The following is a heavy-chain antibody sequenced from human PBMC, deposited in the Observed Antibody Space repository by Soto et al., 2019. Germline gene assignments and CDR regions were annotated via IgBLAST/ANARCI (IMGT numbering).Heavy chain of an antibody. V-gene: IGHV1-18*01. CDR1: GYTFTSYG. CDR3: ASLEFGELLSSPFDY. D-gene: IGHD3-10*01. J-gene: IGHJ4*02. Sequence: ASVKVSCKASGYTFTSYGISWVRQAPGQGLEWMGWISAYNGNTNYAQKLQGRVTMTTDTSTSTAYMELRSLRSDDTAVYYCASLEFGELLSSPFDYWGQGTLVTVSS. CDR2: ISAYNGNT.